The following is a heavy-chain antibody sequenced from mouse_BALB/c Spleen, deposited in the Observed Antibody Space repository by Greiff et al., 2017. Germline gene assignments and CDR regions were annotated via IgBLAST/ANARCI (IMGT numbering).Heavy chain of an antibody. V-gene: IGHV1-82*01. CDR1: GYAFSSSW. CDR2: IYPGDGDT. Sequence: LQESGPELVKPGASVKISCKASGYAFSSSWMNWVKQRPGQGLEWIGRIYPGDGDTNYNGKFKGKATLTADKSSSTAYMQLSSLTSVDSAVYFCARGGPSMDYWGQGTSVTVSS. CDR3: ARGGPSMDY. J-gene: IGHJ4*01.